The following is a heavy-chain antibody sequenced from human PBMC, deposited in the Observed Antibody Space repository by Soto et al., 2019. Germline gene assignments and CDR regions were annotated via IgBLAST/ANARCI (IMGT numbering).Heavy chain of an antibody. V-gene: IGHV4-38-2*01. D-gene: IGHD4-17*01. Sequence: PSETLSLTCAVSGYSISSGYYWGWIRQPPGKGLEWIGSIYHSGSTHYNPSLKSRVTISVDTSKNQFSLKLSSVTAADTAVYYCARHYGDYEGNFDYWGQGTLVTVSS. CDR2: IYHSGST. CDR3: ARHYGDYEGNFDY. CDR1: GYSISSGYY. J-gene: IGHJ4*02.